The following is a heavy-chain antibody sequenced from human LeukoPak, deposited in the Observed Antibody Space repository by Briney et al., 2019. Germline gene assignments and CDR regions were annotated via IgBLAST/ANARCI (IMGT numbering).Heavy chain of an antibody. V-gene: IGHV1-8*03. D-gene: IGHD3-16*01. CDR1: GYTFTSYD. Sequence: GASVKVSCRASGYTFTSYDINWVRQATGQGLEWMGWMNPNSGNTGYAQKFQGRVTITRNTSISTAYMELSSLRSEDTAVYYCARRGLGWGDLGYGGQGTLVPVSS. CDR3: ARRGLGWGDLGY. CDR2: MNPNSGNT. J-gene: IGHJ4*02.